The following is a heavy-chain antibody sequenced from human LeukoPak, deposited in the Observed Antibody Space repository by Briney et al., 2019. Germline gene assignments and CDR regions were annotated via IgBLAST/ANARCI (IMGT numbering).Heavy chain of an antibody. CDR2: INPSGGST. CDR1: GYTFTSYY. J-gene: IGHJ5*02. CDR3: ARDLSSGWYDP. D-gene: IGHD6-19*01. Sequence: ASVKVPCTASGYTFTSYYMHWVRQAPGQGLEWMGIINPSGGSTSYAQKFQGRVTMTRDTSTSTVYMELSSLRSEDTAVYYCARDLSSGWYDPWGQGTLVTVSS. V-gene: IGHV1-46*01.